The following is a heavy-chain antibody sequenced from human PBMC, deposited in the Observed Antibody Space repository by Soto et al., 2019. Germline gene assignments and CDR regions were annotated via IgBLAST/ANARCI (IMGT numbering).Heavy chain of an antibody. J-gene: IGHJ4*02. D-gene: IGHD3-10*01. CDR1: GGSISSGGYY. V-gene: IGHV4-31*03. Sequence: QVQLQESGPGLVKPSQTLSLTCSVSGGSISSGGYYWIWIRQRPGKGLEWIGYISNSGSTYHNPSPKSRFTISGDTSKKLFSLKMSSVTDADTAVYYCARGRLLSTIDYWGQGTLVTVSS. CDR3: ARGRLLSTIDY. CDR2: ISNSGST.